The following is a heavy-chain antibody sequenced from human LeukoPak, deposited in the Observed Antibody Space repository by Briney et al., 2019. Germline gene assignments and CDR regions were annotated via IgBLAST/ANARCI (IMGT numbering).Heavy chain of an antibody. D-gene: IGHD5-12*01. CDR3: ARSAGYSGYVWYFDY. Sequence: SVKVSCKASGGTFSSYAISWVRQAPGQGLEWMGGIIPIFGTANYAQKFQGRVTITADESTSTAYMELSSLRSEDTAVYYCARSAGYSGYVWYFDYWGQGTLVTVSS. CDR2: IIPIFGTA. CDR1: GGTFSSYA. J-gene: IGHJ4*02. V-gene: IGHV1-69*13.